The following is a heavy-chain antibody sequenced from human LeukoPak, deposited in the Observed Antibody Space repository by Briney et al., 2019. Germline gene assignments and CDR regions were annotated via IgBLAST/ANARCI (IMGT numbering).Heavy chain of an antibody. V-gene: IGHV3-33*01. D-gene: IGHD5-12*01. CDR2: IWYDGSNK. J-gene: IGHJ4*02. CDR3: ARDLLSGYASSVGF. Sequence: PGGSLRLSCAASGFTFSSYGMHWVRQAPGKGLEWVAVIWYDGSNKYYADSVKGRFTISRDNSKNTLYLQMNSLRAEDTAVYYCARDLLSGYASSVGFWGQGTLVTVSS. CDR1: GFTFSSYG.